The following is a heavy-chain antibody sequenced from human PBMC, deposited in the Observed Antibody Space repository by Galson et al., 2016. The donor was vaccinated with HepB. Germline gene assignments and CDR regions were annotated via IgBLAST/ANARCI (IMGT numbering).Heavy chain of an antibody. Sequence: SLRLSCAASGFTFNSYGMHWVRQAPGKGLEWVAVISYDGRNKYYADSVKGRFHISRDNSKKTQYQQMNSLSAEDTAVYYCAKAAEGHYDFCSGPRDYWGQGTLVTVSS. D-gene: IGHD3-3*01. CDR3: AKAAEGHYDFCSGPRDY. CDR2: ISYDGRNK. CDR1: GFTFNSYG. J-gene: IGHJ4*02. V-gene: IGHV3-30*18.